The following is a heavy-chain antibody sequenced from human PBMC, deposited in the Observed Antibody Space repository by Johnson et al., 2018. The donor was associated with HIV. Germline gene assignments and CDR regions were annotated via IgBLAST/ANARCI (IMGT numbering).Heavy chain of an antibody. D-gene: IGHD3-16*01. CDR3: ARDRHSGGGDADAFDI. J-gene: IGHJ3*02. CDR1: GFTFSSYW. V-gene: IGHV3-7*01. CDR2: IKQDGSEK. Sequence: VQLVESGGGVVQPGRSLRLSCAASGFTFSSYWMSWVRQAPGKGLEWVANIKQDGSEKYYVDSVKGRFTISRDNAKNSLYLQMNRLRAEDTAVYYCARDRHSGGGDADAFDIWGQGTLVSVSS.